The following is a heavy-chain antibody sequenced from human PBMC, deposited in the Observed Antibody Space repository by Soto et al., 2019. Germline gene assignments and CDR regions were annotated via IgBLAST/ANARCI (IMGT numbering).Heavy chain of an antibody. D-gene: IGHD6-19*01. J-gene: IGHJ4*02. CDR1: GGTFSSDA. Sequence: QVQLVQSGAEVRKPGSSVKVSCKASGGTFSSDAVSWARQAPGQGLEWMGGLIPILGTTNYAQKFQGRVTITAEESTNTAYMELSSLRSDDTAVYYCARASGYVSGWYHDYWGQGTRVTVSS. V-gene: IGHV1-69*01. CDR2: LIPILGTT. CDR3: ARASGYVSGWYHDY.